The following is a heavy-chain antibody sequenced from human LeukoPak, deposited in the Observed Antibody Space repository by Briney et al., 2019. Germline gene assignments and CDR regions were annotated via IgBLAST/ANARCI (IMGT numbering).Heavy chain of an antibody. CDR1: GFTFSNYA. D-gene: IGHD4-17*01. Sequence: GGSLRLSCAASGFTFSNYAMSWVRQAPGKGLEWVSTISGGGTTTYYADSAKGRFTISRDNSKNTMFLQMNSLRADDTAVYYCAKGFTRPSYGDYFDYWGQGTLVTVSS. V-gene: IGHV3-23*01. J-gene: IGHJ4*02. CDR2: ISGGGTTT. CDR3: AKGFTRPSYGDYFDY.